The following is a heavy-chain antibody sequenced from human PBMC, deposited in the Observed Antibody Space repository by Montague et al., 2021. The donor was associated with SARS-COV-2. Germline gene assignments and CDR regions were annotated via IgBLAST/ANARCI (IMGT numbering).Heavy chain of an antibody. D-gene: IGHD5-18*01. Sequence: SETLSLTCSVSGGSISSHVWSWIRQPPGKGLEWIGYIYYSGSTNYNPSLKSRVTISVDTSKNQFSLKLSSVTAADTAVYYCASSSGYSYGYYFDYWGQGTLVTVSS. CDR1: GGSISSHV. V-gene: IGHV4-59*11. CDR3: ASSSGYSYGYYFDY. J-gene: IGHJ4*02. CDR2: IYYSGST.